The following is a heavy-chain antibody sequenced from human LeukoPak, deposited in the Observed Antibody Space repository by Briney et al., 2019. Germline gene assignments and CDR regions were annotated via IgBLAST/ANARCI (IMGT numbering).Heavy chain of an antibody. V-gene: IGHV4-59*01. CDR3: ARQVDYGDSVDAFDI. Sequence: SETPSLTCTVSGGSISSYYWSWIRQPPGKGLEWIGYIYYSGSTNYNPSLKSRVTISVDTSKNQFSLKLSSVTAADTAVYYCARQVDYGDSVDAFDIWGQGTMVTVSS. CDR2: IYYSGST. D-gene: IGHD4-17*01. CDR1: GGSISSYY. J-gene: IGHJ3*02.